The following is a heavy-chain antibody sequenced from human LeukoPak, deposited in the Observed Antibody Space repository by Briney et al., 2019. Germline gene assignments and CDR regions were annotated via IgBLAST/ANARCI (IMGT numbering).Heavy chain of an antibody. CDR3: AKDGSSDQNAFDI. J-gene: IGHJ3*02. V-gene: IGHV3-23*01. CDR2: ISGSGGST. D-gene: IGHD6-6*01. CDR1: GFTFSSYA. Sequence: GGSLRLSCAASGFTFSSYAMSWVRQAPGKGLEWVSAISGSGGSTYYADSVKGRFTTSRDNSKNTLYLQMNSLRAEDTAVYYCAKDGSSDQNAFDIWGQGTMVTVSS.